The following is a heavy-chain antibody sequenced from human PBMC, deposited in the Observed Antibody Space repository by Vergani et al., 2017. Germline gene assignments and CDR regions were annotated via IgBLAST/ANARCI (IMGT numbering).Heavy chain of an antibody. Sequence: QIHLVQSGGEVKKPGASVKVSCKASGYIFSKYGIIWVRQAPGQRLEWVGWINGYNGNTNYAQKFQVRVTMTKDTSTSTAYMEVRSLRSDDTSVYYCAKGRGPAKFRLTCEELFDPWGQGTLVTVSS. J-gene: IGHJ5*02. CDR1: GYIFSKYG. CDR2: INGYNGNT. D-gene: IGHD2-15*01. CDR3: AKGRGPAKFRLTCEELFDP. V-gene: IGHV1-18*01.